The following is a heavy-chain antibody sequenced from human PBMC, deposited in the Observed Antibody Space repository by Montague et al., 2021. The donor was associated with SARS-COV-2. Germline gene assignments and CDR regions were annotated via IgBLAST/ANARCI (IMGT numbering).Heavy chain of an antibody. CDR1: GGSIRSENYY. CDR2: IHYSGST. CDR3: ARDGTAGDWFDP. J-gene: IGHJ5*02. Sequence: TLSLTCTVSGGSIRSENYYWSWIRQHPGKGLEWIGYIHYSGSTDYNPSLNSRVSISVDTSKSQFSLELKSVTAADTAVYFCARDGTAGDWFDPWGQGTLVTVSS. V-gene: IGHV4-31*03. D-gene: IGHD1-26*01.